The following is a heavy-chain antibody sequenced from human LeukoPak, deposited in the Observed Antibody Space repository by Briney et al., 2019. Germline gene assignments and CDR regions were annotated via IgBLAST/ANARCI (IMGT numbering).Heavy chain of an antibody. J-gene: IGHJ4*02. CDR2: IKQDGSEK. V-gene: IGHV3-7*03. D-gene: IGHD6-6*01. Sequence: GGSLRLSCAASGFTFSSYWMSWVRQAPGKGLEWVANIKQDGSEKYYVDSVKGRFTISRDNTKNSLYLQMNSLRTDDTGVYYCARDRGAARPNDYWGQGTLVAVSS. CDR1: GFTFSSYW. CDR3: ARDRGAARPNDY.